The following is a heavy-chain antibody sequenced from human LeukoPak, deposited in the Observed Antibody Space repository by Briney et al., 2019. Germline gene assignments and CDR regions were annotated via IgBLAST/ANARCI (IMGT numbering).Heavy chain of an antibody. J-gene: IGHJ4*02. V-gene: IGHV4-59*01. CDR1: GGHISTYY. CDR2: IYYSGST. Sequence: KPSETLPLTCTVSGGHISTYYWSWIRQAPGKGLEWIGYIYYSGSTKYNPSLKSRVTISVDTSKNQFSLKLSSVTAADTAVYFCARGITDSIWYLDYWGQGTLVTVSP. D-gene: IGHD3-22*01. CDR3: ARGITDSIWYLDY.